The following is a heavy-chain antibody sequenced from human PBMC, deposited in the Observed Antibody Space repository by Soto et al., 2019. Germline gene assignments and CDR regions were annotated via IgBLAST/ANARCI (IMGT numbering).Heavy chain of an antibody. V-gene: IGHV1-69*06. CDR3: AGRCDGTNCLAHFDY. Sequence: ASVKVSCKASGGTFNNYVINWVRQAPGQGLEWMAGIIPIFGTPNYAQKFQGRVTITADKSTSTAYMELNSLRSEDTAVYYCAGRCDGTNCLAHFDYWGQGTLVIVSS. CDR1: GGTFNNYV. J-gene: IGHJ4*02. CDR2: IIPIFGTP. D-gene: IGHD2-2*01.